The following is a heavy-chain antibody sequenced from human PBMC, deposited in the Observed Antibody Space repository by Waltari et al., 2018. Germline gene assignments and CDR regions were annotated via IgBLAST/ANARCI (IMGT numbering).Heavy chain of an antibody. J-gene: IGHJ2*01. CDR2: IGSGGGSI. CDR1: GFTFSSYA. V-gene: IGHV3-23*01. D-gene: IGHD6-6*01. Sequence: EVQLLESGGGLVQPGGSLRLSCAASGFTFSSYAMSWVRQAPAKGLEWVSTIGSGGGSISYADSVKGRFTISRDNSKNTLSLQMNSLRAEDTAVYYCAKVRSSSWYFDLWGRGTLVTVSS. CDR3: AKVRSSSWYFDL.